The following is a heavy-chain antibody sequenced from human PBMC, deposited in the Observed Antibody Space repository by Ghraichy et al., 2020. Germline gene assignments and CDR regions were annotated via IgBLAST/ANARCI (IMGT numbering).Heavy chain of an antibody. D-gene: IGHD3-3*01. V-gene: IGHV4-61*01. Sequence: SETLSLTCTVSGGSVSSGSYYWSWIRQPPGKGLEWIGYIYYSGSTNYNPSLKSRVTISVDTSKNQFSLKLSSVTAADTAVYYCAREATITIFGVKSYYYGMDVWGQGTTVTVSS. J-gene: IGHJ6*02. CDR1: GGSVSSGSYY. CDR2: IYYSGST. CDR3: AREATITIFGVKSYYYGMDV.